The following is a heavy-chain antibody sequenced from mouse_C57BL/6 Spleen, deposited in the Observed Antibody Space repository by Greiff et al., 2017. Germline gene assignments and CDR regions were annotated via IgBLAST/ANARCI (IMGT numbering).Heavy chain of an antibody. J-gene: IGHJ4*01. CDR2: IDPSDSYT. CDR3: ARFHANAMDD. CDR1: GFTFTSYW. Sequence: QVQLQQSGAELVMPGASVKLSCTASGFTFTSYWMHWVKQRPGQGLEWIGEIDPSDSYTNYNQKFKGKSTLTVDKSSSTAYMQLSSLTSEDSAVYYCARFHANAMDDWGQGTSVTVSS. D-gene: IGHD1-2*01. V-gene: IGHV1-69*01.